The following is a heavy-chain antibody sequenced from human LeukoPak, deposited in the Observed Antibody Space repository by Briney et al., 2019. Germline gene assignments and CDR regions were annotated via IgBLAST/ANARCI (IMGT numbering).Heavy chain of an antibody. V-gene: IGHV3-48*04. CDR1: GFTFSSYS. J-gene: IGHJ4*02. Sequence: GGSLRLSCAASGFTFSSYSMNWVRQAPGKGLEWVSYISSSSSTIYYADSVKGRFTISGDNAKNSLYLQMNSLRAEDTAVYYCAGTGYSGSYSYFDYWGQGTLVTVSS. CDR2: ISSSSSTI. D-gene: IGHD1-26*01. CDR3: AGTGYSGSYSYFDY.